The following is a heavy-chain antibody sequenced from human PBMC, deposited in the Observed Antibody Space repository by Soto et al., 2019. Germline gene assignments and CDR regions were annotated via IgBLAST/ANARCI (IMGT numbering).Heavy chain of an antibody. D-gene: IGHD2-2*01. J-gene: IGHJ4*02. V-gene: IGHV3-21*04. CDR2: ISCNSGSI. CDR3: ANDTRIRTSDIVVVPAVFDY. CDR1: GFTVSSNI. Sequence: PGGSLRLSCAASGFTVSSNIMTWVRQAPGKGLEWVSAISCNSGSIYYADTVKGRFTISRDNAKNTLYLQMNSLRAEDTALYYCANDTRIRTSDIVVVPAVFDYWGQGTLVTVSS.